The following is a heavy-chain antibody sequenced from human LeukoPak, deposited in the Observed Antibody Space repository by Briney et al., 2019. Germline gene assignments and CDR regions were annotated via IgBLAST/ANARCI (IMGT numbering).Heavy chain of an antibody. CDR1: GFTFSNLA. CDR3: ARELDPRTYALDV. Sequence: GGSLRLSCSAFGFTFSNLAMHWVRQAPGKGLEYVSAISRNGDSTYYADSVKGRFTISRDNSKNTVYLQMSSLRAEDTAVYYCARELDPRTYALDVWGQGTTVTVSS. J-gene: IGHJ6*02. V-gene: IGHV3-64D*06. CDR2: ISRNGDST.